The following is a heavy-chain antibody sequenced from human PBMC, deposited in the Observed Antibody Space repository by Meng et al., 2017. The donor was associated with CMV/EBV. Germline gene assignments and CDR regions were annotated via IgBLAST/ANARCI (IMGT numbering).Heavy chain of an antibody. D-gene: IGHD1-26*01. Sequence: QVQLHKWGSGRFKASGTLSPPCAVYGGSFSGYYLSWIRQPPGKGLEWIGEINHSGSTNYNPSLKSRVTISVDTSKNQFSLKLSSVTAADTAVYYCARLRSGSFRGWFDPWGQGTLVTVSS. J-gene: IGHJ5*02. V-gene: IGHV4-34*01. CDR3: ARLRSGSFRGWFDP. CDR2: INHSGST. CDR1: GGSFSGYY.